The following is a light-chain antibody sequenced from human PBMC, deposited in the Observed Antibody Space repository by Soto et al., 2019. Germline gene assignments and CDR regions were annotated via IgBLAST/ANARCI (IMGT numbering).Light chain of an antibody. CDR1: QSISTW. V-gene: IGKV1-5*03. J-gene: IGKJ3*01. CDR3: QQYNKYYPYG. Sequence: DIQMTQFPSTLSPSVGDRVTITCRASQSISTWLAWYQQKPGKAPNLLIYKASSLESGVPSRFSGSGSGTEFTLTISSLEHDDFATYSCQQYNKYYPYGFGPGTTVDIK. CDR2: KAS.